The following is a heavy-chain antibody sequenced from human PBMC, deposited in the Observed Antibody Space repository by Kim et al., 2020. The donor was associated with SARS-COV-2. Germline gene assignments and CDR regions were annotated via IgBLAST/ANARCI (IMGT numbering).Heavy chain of an antibody. CDR3: ARHHDLWSGYPYDS. Sequence: NAGKGRFTVTRDNAKNSLFLQLNSLRAEVTAVYYCARHHDLWSGYPYDSWGRGTLVTVSS. V-gene: IGHV3-11*01. D-gene: IGHD3-3*01. J-gene: IGHJ4*02.